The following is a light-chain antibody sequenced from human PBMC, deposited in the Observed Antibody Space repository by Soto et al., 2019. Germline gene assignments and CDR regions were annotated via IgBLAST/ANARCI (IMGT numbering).Light chain of an antibody. CDR1: SSDVGGYNY. CDR2: EVS. J-gene: IGLJ2*01. Sequence: QSVLTQPPSASGSPGQSVTISYTGTSSDVGGYNYVSWYQQHPGKAPKFMIYEVSKRPSGVPDRFSGSKSANTASLTVSGLQADDEADYYCSSYAGSNNPVIFGGGTKVTVL. CDR3: SSYAGSNNPVI. V-gene: IGLV2-8*01.